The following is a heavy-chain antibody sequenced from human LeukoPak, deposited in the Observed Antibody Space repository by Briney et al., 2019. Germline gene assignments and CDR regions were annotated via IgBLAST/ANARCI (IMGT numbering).Heavy chain of an antibody. CDR2: IFNTRNT. CDR3: ASRPADTTWYGVFDY. J-gene: IGHJ4*02. V-gene: IGHV4-59*11. CDR1: GGSINSHY. Sequence: SETLSLTCSVSGGSINSHYWSWIRQPPGKRLEWTGYIFNTRNTNYNPSLASRVTMSVDTSRAQFFLRLSPVTAADTAIYYCASRPADTTWYGVFDYWSQGTLVTVSS. D-gene: IGHD3-10*01.